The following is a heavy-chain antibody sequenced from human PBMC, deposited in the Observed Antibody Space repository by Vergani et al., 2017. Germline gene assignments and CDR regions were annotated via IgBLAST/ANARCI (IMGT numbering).Heavy chain of an antibody. D-gene: IGHD5-12*01. CDR3: VKDARGAGGYDSRFHD. CDR1: GGSISSYY. V-gene: IGHV4-59*12. J-gene: IGHJ4*02. Sequence: VRLQESGPGLVKPSETLALTCNVSGGSISSYYWGWIRQSPKRGLEWIGYIYHSGSTKYNPSLKSRVTMSVDTSKNQLSLRLSSVTAADTAVYYCVKDARGAGGYDSRFHDWGQGTLVTVSS. CDR2: IYHSGST.